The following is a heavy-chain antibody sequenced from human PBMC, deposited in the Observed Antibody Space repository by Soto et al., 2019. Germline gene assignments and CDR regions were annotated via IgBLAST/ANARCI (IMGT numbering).Heavy chain of an antibody. CDR3: AIGQMMLRESVWGDP. Sequence: QMQLVQSGAEVKKPGASMKLSCGASGYTFTGFYIHWVRQAPGQGLEWMGWVNPINGATYYAQRFQGRVTMTRETSNTTAYLDLKRLRSDDTAIYYCAIGQMMLRESVWGDPWGQGSLVTVSS. D-gene: IGHD3-16*01. J-gene: IGHJ5*02. CDR1: GYTFTGFY. V-gene: IGHV1-2*02. CDR2: VNPINGAT.